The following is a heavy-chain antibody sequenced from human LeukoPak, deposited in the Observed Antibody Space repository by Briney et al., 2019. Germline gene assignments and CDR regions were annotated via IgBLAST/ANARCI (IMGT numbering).Heavy chain of an antibody. CDR2: INAGNGNT. Sequence: ASVKVSCTASGYFFTNYAIHWVRQAPGQRLEWMGWINAGNGNTEYSQKFQGRVTITRDTSASTAYMELSSLRSEDTSVYYCARAKGSTIFGVVIDWFDPWGQGTLVTVSS. D-gene: IGHD3-3*01. J-gene: IGHJ5*02. V-gene: IGHV1-3*01. CDR3: ARAKGSTIFGVVIDWFDP. CDR1: GYFFTNYA.